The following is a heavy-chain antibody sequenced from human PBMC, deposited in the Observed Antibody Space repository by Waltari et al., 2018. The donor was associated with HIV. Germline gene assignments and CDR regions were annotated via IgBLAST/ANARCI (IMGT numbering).Heavy chain of an antibody. CDR3: VREGRSSTAWYYFDF. Sequence: QVQLVQSGAEVKKPGSSVKVYCKASGYTFSRDGINWVQQAPGQGLEWIGGIIPILGTPIYAQMFQDRVTITADESTTTAYMDLRSLRSEDTAVYYCVREGRSSTAWYYFDFWGQGTLVTVSS. D-gene: IGHD6-19*01. V-gene: IGHV1-69*11. CDR1: GYTFSRDG. CDR2: IIPILGTP. J-gene: IGHJ4*02.